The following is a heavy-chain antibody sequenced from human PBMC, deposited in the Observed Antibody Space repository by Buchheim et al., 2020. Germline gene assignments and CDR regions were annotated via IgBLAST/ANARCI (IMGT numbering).Heavy chain of an antibody. CDR2: ISWDGGST. D-gene: IGHD1-7*01. J-gene: IGHJ4*02. V-gene: IGHV3-43*01. Sequence: EVQLVESGGVVVQPGGSLRLSCAVSGFTFDEYTMHWVRQAPGKGLEWVSLISWDGGSTDYADSVKGRFTISRDNSKNSLYLQMNSLTIEDTALYYCAKEKRSRDWNYPAYWGQGTL. CDR1: GFTFDEYT. CDR3: AKEKRSRDWNYPAY.